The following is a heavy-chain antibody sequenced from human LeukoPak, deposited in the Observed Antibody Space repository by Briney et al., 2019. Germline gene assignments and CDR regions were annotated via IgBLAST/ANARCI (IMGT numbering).Heavy chain of an antibody. CDR1: GFTFSNYA. CDR2: ISYDGSNE. CDR3: ARDSISRGSGSYLDY. D-gene: IGHD3-10*01. J-gene: IGHJ4*02. Sequence: GGSLGLSCAASGFTFSNYAMHWVRQAPGKGLEWVAVISYDGSNEYYADSVKGRFTISRDNSKNTLYLQVNSLRAEDTAVYYCARDSISRGSGSYLDYWGQGTLVTVSS. V-gene: IGHV3-30*04.